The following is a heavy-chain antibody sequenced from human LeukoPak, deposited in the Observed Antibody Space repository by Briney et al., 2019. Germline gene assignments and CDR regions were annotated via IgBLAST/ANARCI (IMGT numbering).Heavy chain of an antibody. V-gene: IGHV4-59*08. CDR1: GGSISNYY. Sequence: PSETLSLTCTVSGGSISNYYWYWMRQPPGKGLEWIAYTYYSGNPNYNPSLKSRATISVDTSKNQFSLKLSSVTAADTAVYYCARHRLFYDSSATGGWFDPWGQGTLVTVSS. CDR2: TYYSGNP. D-gene: IGHD3-22*01. J-gene: IGHJ5*02. CDR3: ARHRLFYDSSATGGWFDP.